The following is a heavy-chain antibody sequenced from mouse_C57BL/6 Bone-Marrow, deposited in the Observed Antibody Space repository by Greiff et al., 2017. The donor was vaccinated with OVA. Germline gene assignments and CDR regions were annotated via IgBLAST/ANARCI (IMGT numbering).Heavy chain of an antibody. CDR2: ISSGSSTI. J-gene: IGHJ3*01. V-gene: IGHV5-17*01. Sequence: EVKLVESGGGLVKPGGSLKLSCAASGFTFSDYGMHWVRQAPEKGLEWVAYISSGSSTIYYADTVKGRFTISRDNAKNTLFLQMTSLRSEDTAMYYCARKYYSNYLIAYWGQGTLVTVSA. CDR3: ARKYYSNYLIAY. CDR1: GFTFSDYG. D-gene: IGHD2-5*01.